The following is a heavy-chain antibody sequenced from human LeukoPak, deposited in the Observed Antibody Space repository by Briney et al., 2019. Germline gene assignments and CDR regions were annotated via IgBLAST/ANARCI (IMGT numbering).Heavy chain of an antibody. Sequence: GGSLRLSCAASGFTFSSYSMNWVRQAPGKGLEWVAVISYDGSNKYYADSVKGRFTISRDNSKNTLYLQMNSLRAEDTAVYYCATISYDYVWGSYRPYNYYFDYWGQGTLVTVSS. V-gene: IGHV3-30*03. J-gene: IGHJ4*02. D-gene: IGHD3-16*02. CDR1: GFTFSSYS. CDR3: ATISYDYVWGSYRPYNYYFDY. CDR2: ISYDGSNK.